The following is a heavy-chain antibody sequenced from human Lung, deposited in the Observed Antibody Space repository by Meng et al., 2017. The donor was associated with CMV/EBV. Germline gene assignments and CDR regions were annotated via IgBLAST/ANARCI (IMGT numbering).Heavy chain of an antibody. CDR3: ALMAYSSSSGAFDI. V-gene: IGHV3-21*01. J-gene: IGHJ3*02. D-gene: IGHD6-6*01. Sequence: GSLRLSCAASEITLSSYSMNWVRQAPGKRLEWVSSISTSGSYRYYADSAKGRFTISRDNAKNSLYLQMNSLRVEDTAVNYCALMAYSSSSGAFDIWGRGXMVTVSS. CDR2: ISTSGSYR. CDR1: EITLSSYS.